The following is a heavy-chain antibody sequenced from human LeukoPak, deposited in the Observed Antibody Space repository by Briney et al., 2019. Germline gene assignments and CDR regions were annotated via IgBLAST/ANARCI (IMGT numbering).Heavy chain of an antibody. V-gene: IGHV3-53*01. J-gene: IGHJ4*02. D-gene: IGHD1-26*01. CDR3: ARGDSGSWNYKRGFDY. Sequence: TGGSLRRSCAASGLTVSSNYMSWVRQAPGKGLEWVSVLYSGGSAHYADSVKGRFTISRDSSKNTLYLQMNSLRAEDTAVYYCARGDSGSWNYKRGFDYWGQGTLVTVSS. CDR2: LYSGGSA. CDR1: GLTVSSNY.